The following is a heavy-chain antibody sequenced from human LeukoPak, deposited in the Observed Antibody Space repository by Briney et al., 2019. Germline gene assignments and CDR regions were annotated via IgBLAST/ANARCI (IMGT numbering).Heavy chain of an antibody. Sequence: ASVKVSCKASGYTFTGYYMHWVRQAPGQGLEWMGWINPNSGGTNYARKFQGRVTMTRDTSISTAYMELSSLRSDDTAVYYCARASVTYYSNYDWGQGTLVTVSS. D-gene: IGHD4-11*01. CDR3: ARASVTYYSNYD. J-gene: IGHJ4*02. V-gene: IGHV1-2*02. CDR1: GYTFTGYY. CDR2: INPNSGGT.